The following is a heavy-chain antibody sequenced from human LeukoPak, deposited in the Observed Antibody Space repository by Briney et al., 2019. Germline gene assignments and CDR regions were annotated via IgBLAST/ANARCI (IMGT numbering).Heavy chain of an antibody. Sequence: AGGSLRLSCAASGFTFSSHAMHWVRQAPGKGLEWVAVISYDGSNKYYADSVKGRFTISRDNSKNTLYLQMNSLRAEDTAVYYCARAGYSSGAGWFDPWGQGTLVTVSS. D-gene: IGHD6-19*01. V-gene: IGHV3-30*04. CDR3: ARAGYSSGAGWFDP. CDR1: GFTFSSHA. J-gene: IGHJ5*02. CDR2: ISYDGSNK.